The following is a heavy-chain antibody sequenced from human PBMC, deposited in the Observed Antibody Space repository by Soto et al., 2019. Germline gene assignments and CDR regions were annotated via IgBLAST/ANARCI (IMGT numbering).Heavy chain of an antibody. CDR3: ARQDGNNWFDP. CDR2: VSYSGYT. J-gene: IGHJ5*02. Sequence: WFRQPPGKGLEWIGYVSYSGYTSYNPSLRSRVTMSVDTSKNQFSLKLSSVTAADTAVYYCARQDGNNWFDPWGQGTLVTVSS. V-gene: IGHV4-59*08.